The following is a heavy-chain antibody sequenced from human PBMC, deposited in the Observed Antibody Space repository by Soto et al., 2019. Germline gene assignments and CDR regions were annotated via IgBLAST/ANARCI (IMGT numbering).Heavy chain of an antibody. CDR2: ISYDGSNK. Sequence: GGSLRLSCAASXFTFSSYGMHWVRQAPGKGLEWMAVISYDGSNKFYADSVKGRFTISRDNSRNTLYLQMNSLRAEDTAVFYCAKDVIGSYYYGMDVWGQGTTVTVSS. J-gene: IGHJ6*02. CDR1: XFTFSSYG. CDR3: AKDVIGSYYYGMDV. V-gene: IGHV3-30*18. D-gene: IGHD2-21*01.